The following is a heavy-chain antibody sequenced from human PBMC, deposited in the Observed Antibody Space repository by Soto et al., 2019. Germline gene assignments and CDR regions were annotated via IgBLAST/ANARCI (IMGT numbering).Heavy chain of an antibody. CDR1: GGSISSYY. J-gene: IGHJ4*02. Sequence: SDTLSLTCTVSGGSISSYYWSWILQPPGKGLEWIGYIYYSGSTNYNPSLKSRVTISVDTSKNQFSLKLSSVTAADTAVYYCARGGYYDSSVAFFDYRGQGTVVTVAS. CDR2: IYYSGST. D-gene: IGHD3-22*01. CDR3: ARGGYYDSSVAFFDY. V-gene: IGHV4-59*01.